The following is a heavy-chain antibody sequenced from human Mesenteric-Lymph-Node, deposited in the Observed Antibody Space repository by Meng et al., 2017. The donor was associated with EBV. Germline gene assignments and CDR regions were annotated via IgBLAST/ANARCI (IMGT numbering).Heavy chain of an antibody. Sequence: QGQMVPLAAELKKPGAPVKVSCKASGYTVSSYGISWVRQAPGQGLEWMGIINPSGGSPTYAQKFQGRVTMTRDTTTSTVYMDLSSLRSDDTAVYYCARCVVATWSCNYWGQGTLVTVSS. CDR3: ARCVVATWSCNY. CDR1: GYTVSSYG. J-gene: IGHJ4*02. V-gene: IGHV1-46*01. D-gene: IGHD5-12*01. CDR2: INPSGGSP.